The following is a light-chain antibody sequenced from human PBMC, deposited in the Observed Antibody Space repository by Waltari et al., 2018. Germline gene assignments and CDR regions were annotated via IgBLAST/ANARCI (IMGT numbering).Light chain of an antibody. Sequence: QSVLTQPPSVSGAPGQRGTISCTGSGPNIGAGSDVHWYHHLPRGAPKLLIYGSSSRPLGVPDRFFGSTSGNSASLAIIGLRAEDEGDYYCQSYDTSLSVVFGGGTKLTVL. CDR1: GPNIGAGSD. J-gene: IGLJ3*02. CDR2: GSS. V-gene: IGLV1-40*01. CDR3: QSYDTSLSVV.